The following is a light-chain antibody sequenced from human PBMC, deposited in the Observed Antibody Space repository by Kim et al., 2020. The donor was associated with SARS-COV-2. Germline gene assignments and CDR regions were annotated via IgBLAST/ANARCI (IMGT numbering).Light chain of an antibody. CDR1: QSLSSGY. CDR3: QHYAGSPPIT. J-gene: IGKJ5*01. V-gene: IGKV3-20*01. Sequence: EIVLTQSPGTLSLSPGESATLSCRASQSLSSGYIAWYQQKPGQAPRLLIYDTFNTATGIPDRFSGSGSGTDFTLTIRRLEPEDFAVYFSQHYAGSPPITFGQGTRLEIK. CDR2: DTF.